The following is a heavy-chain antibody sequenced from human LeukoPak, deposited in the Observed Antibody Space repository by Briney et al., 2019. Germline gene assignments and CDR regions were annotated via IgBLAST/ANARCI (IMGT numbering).Heavy chain of an antibody. CDR1: GGSISSYY. Sequence: SETLSLTCTVSGGSISSYYWSWIRQPPGKGLEWIGYIYYSGSTSYNPSLKSRVTISVDTSENQFSLKLTSVTAADTAVYYCARHGRWDSGTYSFDYWGQGTLVTVSS. CDR2: IYYSGST. V-gene: IGHV4-59*08. D-gene: IGHD1-26*01. J-gene: IGHJ4*02. CDR3: ARHGRWDSGTYSFDY.